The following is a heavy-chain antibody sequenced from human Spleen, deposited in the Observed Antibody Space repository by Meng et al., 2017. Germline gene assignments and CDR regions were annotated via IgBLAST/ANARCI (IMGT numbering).Heavy chain of an antibody. D-gene: IGHD4-11*01. J-gene: IGHJ4*02. Sequence: QVQLAQLGAGLLKPSGTLTLTCVVSGGSFSDYYWSWIRQPPGQGLEWIGEINHSGGTNYNTSLESRATISVDTSQNNLSLKLSTVPAADSAVYYCARGPTTMAHDFDYWGQGTLVTVSS. V-gene: IGHV4-34*01. CDR1: GGSFSDYY. CDR3: ARGPTTMAHDFDY. CDR2: INHSGGT.